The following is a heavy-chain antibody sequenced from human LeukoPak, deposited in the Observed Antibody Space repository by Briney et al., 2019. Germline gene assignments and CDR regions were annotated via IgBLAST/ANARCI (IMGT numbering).Heavy chain of an antibody. D-gene: IGHD4-17*01. CDR3: ARDRDYAFDY. CDR1: GFTFSSYA. CDR2: ISYDGSNK. V-gene: IGHV3-30-3*01. Sequence: GGSLRLSCAASGFTFSSYAMHWVRQAPGKGLEWVAVISYDGSNKYYADSVKGRFTISGDNSKNTLYLQMNSLRDEDTAVYYCARDRDYAFDYWGQGTLVTVSS. J-gene: IGHJ4*02.